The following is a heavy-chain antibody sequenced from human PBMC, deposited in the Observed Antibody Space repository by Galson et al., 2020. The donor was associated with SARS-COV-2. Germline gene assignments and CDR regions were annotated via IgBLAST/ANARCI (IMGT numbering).Heavy chain of an antibody. J-gene: IGHJ4*02. CDR1: GYSFTTYW. Sequence: GESLKISCKGSGYSFTTYWITWVRQMPGKGLEWVGRIDPSDSYSDYSPSFQGHVSISVDRSITTAYLQWSSLKASDTALYYCARVVVGSYSHFDYWGQGTLVTVSS. V-gene: IGHV5-10-1*01. D-gene: IGHD1-26*01. CDR3: ARVVVGSYSHFDY. CDR2: IDPSDSYS.